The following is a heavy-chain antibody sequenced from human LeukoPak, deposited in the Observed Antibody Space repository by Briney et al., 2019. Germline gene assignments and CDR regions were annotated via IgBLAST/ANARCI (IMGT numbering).Heavy chain of an antibody. CDR3: TTDPSSGYDFAIDY. CDR1: GFTFSSYW. Sequence: GGSLRLSCAASGFTFSSYWMSWVRQAPGEGLEGVGRIKSKTDGGTTDYAAPVKGRFTISRDDSKNTLYLQMNSLKTEDTAVYYCTTDPSSGYDFAIDYWGQGTLVTVSS. J-gene: IGHJ4*02. CDR2: IKSKTDGGTT. V-gene: IGHV3-15*01. D-gene: IGHD5-12*01.